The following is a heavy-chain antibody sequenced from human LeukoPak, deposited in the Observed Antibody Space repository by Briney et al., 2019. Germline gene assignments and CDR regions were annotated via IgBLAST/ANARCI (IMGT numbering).Heavy chain of an antibody. J-gene: IGHJ3*02. CDR1: GFTFSYYE. D-gene: IGHD3-10*01. V-gene: IGHV3-21*01. Sequence: GGSLRLSCAASGFTFSYYEMNWVRQAPGKGLEWVSSISSSSSYIFYADSVKGRFTISRGNAKKSLSLQMNSLRAEDTAVYYCARDRGEDYYGSGNYLRAFDIWGQGTMVTVSS. CDR3: ARDRGEDYYGSGNYLRAFDI. CDR2: ISSSSSYI.